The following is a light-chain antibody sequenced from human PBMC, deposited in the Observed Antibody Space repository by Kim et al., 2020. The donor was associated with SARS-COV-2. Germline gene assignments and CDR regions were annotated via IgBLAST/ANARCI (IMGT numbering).Light chain of an antibody. CDR2: DAS. CDR1: QSITTW. J-gene: IGKJ2*01. Sequence: ASVGDRVTITCLASQSITTWLAWYQQKPGKAPHLLIYDASNLQSGVPSRFSGSGSGTEFTLTISSLQPDDFATYFCQQYGSYPMYTFGQGTKLEI. CDR3: QQYGSYPMYT. V-gene: IGKV1-5*01.